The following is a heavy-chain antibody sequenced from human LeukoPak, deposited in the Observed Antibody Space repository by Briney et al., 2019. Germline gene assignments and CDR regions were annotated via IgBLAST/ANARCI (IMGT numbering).Heavy chain of an antibody. D-gene: IGHD2-2*01. J-gene: IGHJ4*02. CDR3: ARHGAYCISTSCLNDFDC. CDR1: GGSISSGGYY. Sequence: SETLSLTCTVSGGSISSGGYYWSWIRLPPGKGLEWIGYIDYSDNPNYNPSLRSRVTISVDTSKNQFSLKLRSVTAADTAVYYCARHGAYCISTSCLNDFDCWGQGTQVTVSS. V-gene: IGHV4-61*08. CDR2: IDYSDNP.